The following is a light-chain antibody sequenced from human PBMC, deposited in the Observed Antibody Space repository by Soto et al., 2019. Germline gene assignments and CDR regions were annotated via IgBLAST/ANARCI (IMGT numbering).Light chain of an antibody. CDR3: QQYNNWPRT. CDR1: QRVSSD. J-gene: IGKJ1*01. Sequence: EIVMTQSPATLSVSPGERATLSCRASQRVSSDLAWYHQKPGQAPRLLIYSASTRATGIPARFSGSGSGTEFTLTINSLQSEDFAVYYCQQYNNWPRTFCQGTKVEIK. CDR2: SAS. V-gene: IGKV3-15*01.